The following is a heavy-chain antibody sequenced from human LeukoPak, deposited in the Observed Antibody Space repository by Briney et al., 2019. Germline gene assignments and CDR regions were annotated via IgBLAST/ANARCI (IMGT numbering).Heavy chain of an antibody. CDR2: ISGSGGST. V-gene: IGHV3-23*01. CDR1: GFTFSSYW. Sequence: GGSLRLSCAASGFTFSSYWMHWVRQAPGKGLEWVSAISGSGGSTYYADSVKGRFTISRDNSKNTLYLQMNSLRAEDTAVYYCAKDVSPRMTTVTSFDYWGREPWSPSPQ. D-gene: IGHD4-17*01. CDR3: AKDVSPRMTTVTSFDY. J-gene: IGHJ4*02.